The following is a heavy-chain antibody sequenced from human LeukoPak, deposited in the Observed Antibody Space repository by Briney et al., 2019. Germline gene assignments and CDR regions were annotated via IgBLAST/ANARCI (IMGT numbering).Heavy chain of an antibody. CDR3: ARVTEYSMI. J-gene: IGHJ3*02. CDR1: GGSISNSSYY. V-gene: IGHV4-39*07. CDR2: IYYSGST. Sequence: SETLSLTCTVSGGSISNSSYYWGWIRQPPGKGLEWIGSIYYSGSTYYNPSLKSRVTISVDTSKNQFSLKLSSVTAADTAVYYCARVTEYSMIWGQGTMVTVSS. D-gene: IGHD6-6*01.